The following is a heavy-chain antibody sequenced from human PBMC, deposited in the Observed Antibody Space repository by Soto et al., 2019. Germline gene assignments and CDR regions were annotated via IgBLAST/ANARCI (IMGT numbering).Heavy chain of an antibody. CDR3: VKSRLAVIYSFDK. CDR2: ISSDGSET. Sequence: VPLVESGGVVVQPARSLRLSCAASGFIFNNYGMHWVRQAPGKGLEWVAVISSDGSETYYGDSAKGRFTISRDTSKNILFLETTIVRFEDVCVYYCVKSRLAVIYSFDKWGQGTRVSVSS. V-gene: IGHV3-30*18. CDR1: GFIFNNYG. J-gene: IGHJ4*02. D-gene: IGHD6-19*01.